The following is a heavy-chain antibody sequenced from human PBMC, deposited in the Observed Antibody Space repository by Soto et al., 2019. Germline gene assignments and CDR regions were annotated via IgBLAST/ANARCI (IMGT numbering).Heavy chain of an antibody. Sequence: QVTLKESGPVLVKPTETLTLTGTVSGLSLSNGRLGVSWIRQPPGKALEWLAHIFSNDDKSYSTSLKSRLTISKDTSSSQVVLTMTNMDPVDSATYYWALIKYCIRTDCYLAAFDPWGQGTLVTVSS. J-gene: IGHJ5*02. CDR2: IFSNDDK. V-gene: IGHV2-26*01. CDR1: GLSLSNGRLG. D-gene: IGHD2-2*01. CDR3: ALIKYCIRTDCYLAAFDP.